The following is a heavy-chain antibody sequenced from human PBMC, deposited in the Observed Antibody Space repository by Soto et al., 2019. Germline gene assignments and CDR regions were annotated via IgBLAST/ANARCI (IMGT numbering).Heavy chain of an antibody. CDR2: IYSDGRT. CDR1: GFIVSSSY. Sequence: DVQLVETGGGLIQPGGSLRLSCAASGFIVSSSYMSWARQAPGKGLEWVSVIYSDGRTYYAHSVKGRFTISRDNSKNTLYLQMNSLSAEDTAMYYCARCSGWYGQCYFDCWGQGTLVTVSS. V-gene: IGHV3-53*02. D-gene: IGHD6-13*01. CDR3: ARCSGWYGQCYFDC. J-gene: IGHJ4*02.